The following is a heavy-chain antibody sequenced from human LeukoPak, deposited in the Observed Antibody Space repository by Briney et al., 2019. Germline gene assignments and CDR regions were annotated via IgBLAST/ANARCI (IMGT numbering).Heavy chain of an antibody. Sequence: SETLSLTCAVYGGSFSGYYWSWIRQPPGKGLEWIGEINHSGSTNYNPSLKSRVTIPVDTSKNQFSLKLSSVTAADTAVYYCARHTTVTTWWFDPWGQGTLVTVSS. CDR3: ARHTTVTTWWFDP. CDR1: GGSFSGYY. D-gene: IGHD4-17*01. V-gene: IGHV4-34*01. J-gene: IGHJ5*02. CDR2: INHSGST.